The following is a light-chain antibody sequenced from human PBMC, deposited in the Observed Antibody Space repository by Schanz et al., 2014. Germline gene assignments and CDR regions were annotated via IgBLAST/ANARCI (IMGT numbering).Light chain of an antibody. CDR3: QQGSNWPFT. J-gene: IGKJ3*01. CDR2: GAS. V-gene: IGKV3D-20*02. CDR1: QSISSIY. Sequence: EIVLTQSPGTLSLSPGERATLSCRASQSISSIYLAWYQQKPGQAPRLLIYGASSRATGIPARFSGSGSGTDFTLTISSLEPEDFALYYCQQGSNWPFTFGPGSKLDIK.